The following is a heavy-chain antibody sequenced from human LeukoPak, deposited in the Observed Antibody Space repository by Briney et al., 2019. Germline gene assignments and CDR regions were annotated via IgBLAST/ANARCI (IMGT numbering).Heavy chain of an antibody. J-gene: IGHJ4*02. CDR1: GYTFTSYA. D-gene: IGHD3-3*01. CDR3: AKDTIFAVDPFDY. CDR2: INAGNGNT. Sequence: ASVKVSCKASGYTFTSYAMHWVRQAPGQRLEWMGWINAGNGNTKYSQKFQGRVTITRDTSASTAYMELSSLRAEDTALYYCAKDTIFAVDPFDYWGQGTLVTVSS. V-gene: IGHV1-3*01.